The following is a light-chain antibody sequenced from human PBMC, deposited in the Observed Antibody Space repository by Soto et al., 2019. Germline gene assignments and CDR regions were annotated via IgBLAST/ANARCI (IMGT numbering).Light chain of an antibody. CDR3: SSYAGSNDRWV. CDR1: SSDIGAYNY. Sequence: QSVLTQPPSASGSPGQSVTISCTGTSSDIGAYNYVSWYQQHPGKAPKLMIHEVSKRPSEVPDRFSGSKSGNTASLTVSGLQAEDEADYYCSSYAGSNDRWVFGGGTKLTVL. CDR2: EVS. V-gene: IGLV2-8*01. J-gene: IGLJ3*02.